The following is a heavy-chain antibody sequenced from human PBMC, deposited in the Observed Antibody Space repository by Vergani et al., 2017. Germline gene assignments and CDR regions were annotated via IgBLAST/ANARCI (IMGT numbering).Heavy chain of an antibody. CDR3: AGAPTHYYDSSGYYYGTFDY. V-gene: IGHV4-31*03. Sequence: QVQLQESGPGLVKPSQTLSLTCTVSGGSISSGGYYWSWIRQHPGEGLGWIGYIYYSGSTYYHPSLKSRVTISVDTSKNQFSLKLSSVTAADTAVYYCAGAPTHYYDSSGYYYGTFDYWGQGTLVTVSS. D-gene: IGHD3-22*01. CDR1: GGSISSGGYY. J-gene: IGHJ4*02. CDR2: IYYSGST.